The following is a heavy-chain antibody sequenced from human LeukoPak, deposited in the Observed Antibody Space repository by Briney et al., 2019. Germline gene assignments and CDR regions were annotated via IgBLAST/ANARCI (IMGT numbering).Heavy chain of an antibody. D-gene: IGHD6-13*01. CDR1: GYSFTPYS. V-gene: IGHV7-4-1*01. J-gene: IGHJ1*01. CDR2: INTNSGNP. CDR3: ARDHGSSWYGGYFQH. Sequence: ASVKVSCKASGYSFTPYSINWVRQAPGQGLEWMGYINTNSGNPTYAQGFTGRFVFSLDASVSTTYMEIYSLRADDTAVYYCARDHGSSWYGGYFQHWGQGTLVTVSS.